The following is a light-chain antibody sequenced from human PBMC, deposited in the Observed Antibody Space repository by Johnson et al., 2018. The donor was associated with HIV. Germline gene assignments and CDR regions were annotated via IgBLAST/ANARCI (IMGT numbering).Light chain of an antibody. CDR1: SSTIGNNY. CDR3: GTWDTSLSAGVV. J-gene: IGLJ1*01. CDR2: KNN. Sequence: QSVLTQPPSVSAAPGQKVTISCSGSSSTIGNNYISWYQVLPGTPPKLLIYKNNERPSGIPERFSGSKSGTSATLGITGLQTGDEADYYCGTWDTSLSAGVVFGTGTKVPVL. V-gene: IGLV1-51*02.